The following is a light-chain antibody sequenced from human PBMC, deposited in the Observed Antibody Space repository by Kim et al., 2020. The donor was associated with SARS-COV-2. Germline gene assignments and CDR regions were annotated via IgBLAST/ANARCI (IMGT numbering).Light chain of an antibody. Sequence: EIVLTQSPGTLSLSPGERATLACRASHTVRSSYLAWYQQKPGQAPRLLIYGASSRPTGIPDRFSGSGSGTDFTLIISRLEPEDFAVYYCQQYGSSPVTFGQGTNLEI. CDR2: GAS. J-gene: IGKJ2*01. CDR1: HTVRSSY. CDR3: QQYGSSPVT. V-gene: IGKV3-20*01.